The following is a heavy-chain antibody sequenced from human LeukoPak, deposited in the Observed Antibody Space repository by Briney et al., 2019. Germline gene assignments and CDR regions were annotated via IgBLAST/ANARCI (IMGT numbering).Heavy chain of an antibody. V-gene: IGHV4-34*01. CDR1: GGSFSGYY. CDR2: INHSGST. CDR3: ASRDTSPPIVVVPAARGAFDI. J-gene: IGHJ3*02. D-gene: IGHD2-2*01. Sequence: SETLSLTCAVCGGSFSGYYWSWIRQPPGKGLEWIGEINHSGSTNYNPSLKSRVTISVDTSKNQFSLKLSSVTAADTAVYYCASRDTSPPIVVVPAARGAFDIWGQGTMVTVSS.